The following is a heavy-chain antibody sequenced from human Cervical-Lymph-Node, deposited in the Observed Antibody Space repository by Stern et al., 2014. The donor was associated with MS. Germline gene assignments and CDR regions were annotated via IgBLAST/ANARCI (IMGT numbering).Heavy chain of an antibody. V-gene: IGHV1-69*06. CDR1: GGTFSTLA. CDR2: IIPIIDSA. CDR3: ARDRRDAHTYAFDT. D-gene: IGHD5-24*01. Sequence: QVQLVQSGAEVKKPGSSVKVSCQASGGTFSTLAINWVRQASGQGLEWMGGIIPIIDSANYAQKFQDRVTITADTSTRTVYMELGNLSTEDTAVFFCARDRRDAHTYAFDTWGQGTPVTVSA. J-gene: IGHJ3*02.